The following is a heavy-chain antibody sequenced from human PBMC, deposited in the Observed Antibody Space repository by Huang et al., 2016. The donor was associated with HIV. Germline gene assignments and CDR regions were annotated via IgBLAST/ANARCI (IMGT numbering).Heavy chain of an antibody. CDR2: LRPVVDAP. Sequence: QVQLLQSGAEVKKPGSSVKVSCKASGGPCRSYSFAWVRQAPGQGLVRRASLRPVVDAPNDAQKVQGRVRVTADESTSTVYMELRDLRPDDTAVYFCARGSLEYSVSSSLDYWGQGTHVTVSS. D-gene: IGHD4-4*01. CDR3: ARGSLEYSVSSSLDY. CDR1: GGPCRSYS. J-gene: IGHJ4*02. V-gene: IGHV1-69*11.